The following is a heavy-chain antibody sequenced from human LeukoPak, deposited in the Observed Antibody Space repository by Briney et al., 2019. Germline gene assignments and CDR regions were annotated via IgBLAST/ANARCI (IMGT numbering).Heavy chain of an antibody. D-gene: IGHD5-24*01. CDR3: ARGRDGYKNY. CDR2: INHSGST. CDR1: GGSFSGYY. V-gene: IGHV4-34*01. J-gene: IGHJ4*02. Sequence: TSETLSLTCAVYGGSFSGYYWSWIRQPPGKGLEWIGEINHSGSTNYNPSLKSRVTISVDTSKNQFSLKLSSVTAADTAVYYCARGRDGYKNYWGQGTLVTVSS.